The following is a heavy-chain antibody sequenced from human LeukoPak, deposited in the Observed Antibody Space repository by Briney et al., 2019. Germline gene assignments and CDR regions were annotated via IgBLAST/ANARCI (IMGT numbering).Heavy chain of an antibody. CDR1: GYTFTSYA. CDR2: INPNSGGT. V-gene: IGHV1-2*02. Sequence: ASVKVSCKASGYTFTSYAMHWVRQAPGQGLEWRGWINPNSGGTNYAQKFQGRVTMTRDTSISTAYMELSRLRSDDTAVYYCARQWLAPTDYWGQGTLVTVSS. J-gene: IGHJ4*02. CDR3: ARQWLAPTDY. D-gene: IGHD6-19*01.